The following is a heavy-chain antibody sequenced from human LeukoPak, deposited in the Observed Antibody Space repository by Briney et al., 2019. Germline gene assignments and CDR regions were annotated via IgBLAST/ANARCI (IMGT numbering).Heavy chain of an antibody. Sequence: PGRSLRLSCAASGFTFSNYALHWVRQAPGKGLERVAVISFDGGETHYADSVKGRFTISRDNSKNTLSLEMHNLRTEDTTVYYCVRDRTRGGTTYLDYWGQGTLVTVSS. CDR3: VRDRTRGGTTYLDY. J-gene: IGHJ4*02. D-gene: IGHD3-16*01. CDR1: GFTFSNYA. V-gene: IGHV3-30*04. CDR2: ISFDGGET.